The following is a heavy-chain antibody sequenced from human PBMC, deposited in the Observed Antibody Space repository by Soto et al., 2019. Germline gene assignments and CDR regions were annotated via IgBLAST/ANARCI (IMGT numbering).Heavy chain of an antibody. CDR2: ISPMFGAA. V-gene: IGHV1-69*19. CDR1: GGTFNTYA. CDR3: AREVQVHTPAFVY. D-gene: IGHD3-10*01. J-gene: IGHJ4*02. Sequence: QVQLVQSGAEMKKPGSSVKVSCQSSGGTFNTYAMNWVRQAPGQGPEWMGDISPMFGAANYAPKFQGRVTITADESTGTSSLQLSSLTSEDTAIYFCAREVQVHTPAFVYWGQGTLVTVSS.